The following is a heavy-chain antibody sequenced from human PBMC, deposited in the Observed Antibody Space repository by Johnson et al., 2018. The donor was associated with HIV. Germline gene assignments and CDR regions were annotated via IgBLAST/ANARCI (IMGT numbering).Heavy chain of an antibody. CDR2: IRNDGSET. J-gene: IGHJ3*01. CDR1: GFDFSSSW. V-gene: IGHV3-74*01. Sequence: VQLVESGGGLVQPGGSLRLSCAASGFDFSSSWMHWVRQAPGQGLVWVSRIRNDGSETAYADSVQGRFFIYSDNSKNTLYLQMDSLRDEDTAVYYCARGLDYYDSSGFRSASFDVWGQGTIVSVSS. CDR3: ARGLDYYDSSGFRSASFDV. D-gene: IGHD3-22*01.